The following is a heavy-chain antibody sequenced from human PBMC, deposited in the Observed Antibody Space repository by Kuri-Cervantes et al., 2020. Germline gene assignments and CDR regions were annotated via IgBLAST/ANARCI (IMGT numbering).Heavy chain of an antibody. CDR3: AKDPWQRLGELSLLLY. CDR1: GFTFSSYG. Sequence: GESLKSSCAASGFTFSSYGMHWVRQAPGKGLEWVAVISYDGSKKYYADSVKGRFTISRDNSKNTRYLQSNSLRAEDKAVYYCAKDPWQRLGELSLLLYWGQGTMVTVSS. J-gene: IGHJ4*02. CDR2: ISYDGSKK. D-gene: IGHD3-16*02. V-gene: IGHV3-30*18.